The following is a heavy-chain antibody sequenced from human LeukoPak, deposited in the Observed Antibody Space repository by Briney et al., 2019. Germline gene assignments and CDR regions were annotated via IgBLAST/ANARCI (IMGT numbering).Heavy chain of an antibody. V-gene: IGHV3-30*04. Sequence: PGRSLRLSCAASGFTFSSYARRWVRQAPGKGLEWVAVISYDGSNKYYADSVKGRFTISRDNSKNTLHLQMNSLRAEDTAVYYCARVVGSSGWYDYWGQGTLVTVSS. CDR3: ARVVGSSGWYDY. CDR2: ISYDGSNK. CDR1: GFTFSSYA. J-gene: IGHJ4*02. D-gene: IGHD6-19*01.